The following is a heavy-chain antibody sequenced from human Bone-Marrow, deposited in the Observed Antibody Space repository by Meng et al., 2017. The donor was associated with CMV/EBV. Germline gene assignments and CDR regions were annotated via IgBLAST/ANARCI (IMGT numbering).Heavy chain of an antibody. D-gene: IGHD3-3*01. CDR3: ARGTLRRSDS. CDR2: IGTAGDT. V-gene: IGHV3-13*01. CDR1: GFTFSSYD. Sequence: GESLKISCAASGFTFSSYDMHWVRHVTGKSLEWVSAIGTAGDTYYPGSVKGRFTISRENAKNSLYLQMNSLRVEDTAVYYCARGTLRRSDSWGQGTLVTVSS. J-gene: IGHJ4*02.